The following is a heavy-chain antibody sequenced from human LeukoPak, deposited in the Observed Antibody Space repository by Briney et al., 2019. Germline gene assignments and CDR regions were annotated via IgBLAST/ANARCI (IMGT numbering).Heavy chain of an antibody. V-gene: IGHV1-3*01. CDR1: GYTFTSYA. D-gene: IGHD3-3*01. J-gene: IGHJ6*02. Sequence: ASVNVSCKASGYTFTSYAMHWVRQAPGQRLEWMGWINAGNGNTKYSQKFQGRVTITRDTSASTAYMELSSLRSEDTAVYYCARDLRITIFGVVILGYYYGMDVWGQGTTVTVSS. CDR2: INAGNGNT. CDR3: ARDLRITIFGVVILGYYYGMDV.